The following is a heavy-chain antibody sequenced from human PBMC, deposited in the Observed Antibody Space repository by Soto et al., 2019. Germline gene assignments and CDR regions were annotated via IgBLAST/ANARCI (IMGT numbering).Heavy chain of an antibody. CDR2: IKQDGSEK. Sequence: GSLRLSCAASGFIFRNYWMSWVRQAPGKGLEWVASIKQDGSEKYYVDSVKGRFTISRDNAKNSLYLRMNSLRVADTAVYYCTRPYFNSSGPYFDYWGQGT. V-gene: IGHV3-7*03. CDR1: GFIFRNYW. J-gene: IGHJ4*02. CDR3: TRPYFNSSGPYFDY. D-gene: IGHD3-22*01.